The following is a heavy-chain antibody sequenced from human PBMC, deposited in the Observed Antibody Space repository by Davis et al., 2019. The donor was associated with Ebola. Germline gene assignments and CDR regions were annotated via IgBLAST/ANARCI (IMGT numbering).Heavy chain of an antibody. CDR2: ISGSGGST. CDR3: ARQLSFGEPYDAFDI. D-gene: IGHD3-10*01. V-gene: IGHV3-23*01. Sequence: PGGSLRLSCTDSVITFSSYAMTWVRQAPGKGLEWVSAISGSGGSTYYADSVKGRFTISRDNSKKTLYLQMNSLRAEDTAVYYCARQLSFGEPYDAFDIWGQGTMVTVSS. CDR1: VITFSSYA. J-gene: IGHJ3*02.